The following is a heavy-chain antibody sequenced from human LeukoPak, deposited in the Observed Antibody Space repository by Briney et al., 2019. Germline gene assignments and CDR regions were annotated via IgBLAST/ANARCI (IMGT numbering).Heavy chain of an antibody. Sequence: ASVKVSCKASGYPFNNYDINWVRQAPGQGLEWMGWINPKSGGTNYAQKFQGRVTMTRDTSIRTAYMELSRLRSDDTAVYYCARNMWFGESSDASDIWGQGTMVTVSS. J-gene: IGHJ3*02. CDR1: GYPFNNYD. CDR2: INPKSGGT. D-gene: IGHD3-10*01. CDR3: ARNMWFGESSDASDI. V-gene: IGHV1-2*02.